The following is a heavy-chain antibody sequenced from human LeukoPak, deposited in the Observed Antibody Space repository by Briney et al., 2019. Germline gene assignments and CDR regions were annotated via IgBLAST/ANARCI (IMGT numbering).Heavy chain of an antibody. CDR1: GFTFSSYW. CDR2: INSDGSST. V-gene: IGHV3-74*01. Sequence: GGPLRLSCAASGFTFSSYWMHWVRQAPGKGLVWVSRINSDGSSTSYADSVKGRFTISRDNAKNTLYLQMNSLRAEDTAVYYCASHYDYVWGIGGDASDIWGQGTMVTVSS. CDR3: ASHYDYVWGIGGDASDI. J-gene: IGHJ3*02. D-gene: IGHD3-16*01.